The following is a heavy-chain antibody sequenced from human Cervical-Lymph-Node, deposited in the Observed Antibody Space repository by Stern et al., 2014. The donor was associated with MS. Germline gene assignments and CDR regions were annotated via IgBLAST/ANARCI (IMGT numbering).Heavy chain of an antibody. CDR1: GYTFTGYY. Sequence: QVQLVESGAAVKKPGASVKVSCKASGYTFTGYYMPCVRQAPGQGLEWMGWINPNSGGTNYAQKFQGWVTMTRDTSISTAYMELSRLRSDDTAVYYCARDGIAGRPRYYFDYWGQGTLVTVSS. V-gene: IGHV1-2*04. J-gene: IGHJ4*02. D-gene: IGHD2-21*01. CDR2: INPNSGGT. CDR3: ARDGIAGRPRYYFDY.